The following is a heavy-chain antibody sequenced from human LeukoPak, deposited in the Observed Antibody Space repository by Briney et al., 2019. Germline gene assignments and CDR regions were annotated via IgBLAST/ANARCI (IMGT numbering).Heavy chain of an antibody. Sequence: GASVKVSCKASGYTFTSYDINWVRQATGQGLEWMGWMDPNSGNTGYAQKFQGRVTMTRDTSISTAYMELSSLRSEDTAVYFCARSPAAMPAYYYYGLDVWGQGTTVTVS. CDR1: GYTFTSYD. CDR3: ARSPAAMPAYYYYGLDV. V-gene: IGHV1-8*01. CDR2: MDPNSGNT. J-gene: IGHJ6*02. D-gene: IGHD2-2*01.